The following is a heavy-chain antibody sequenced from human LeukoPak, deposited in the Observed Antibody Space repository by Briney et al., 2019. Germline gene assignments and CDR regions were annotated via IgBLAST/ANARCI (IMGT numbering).Heavy chain of an antibody. CDR2: IGIDSGNT. CDR3: ARDYKYAFDN. D-gene: IGHD5-24*01. CDR1: GFTFSDYS. V-gene: IGHV3-48*01. Sequence: GGSLRLSYAASGFTFSDYSMNWVRQAPGKGLEWISYIGIDSGNTNYADSVKGRFTISGDKAKNSLYLQMNSLRVEDTAVYYCARDYKYAFDNWGQGTLVTVSS. J-gene: IGHJ4*02.